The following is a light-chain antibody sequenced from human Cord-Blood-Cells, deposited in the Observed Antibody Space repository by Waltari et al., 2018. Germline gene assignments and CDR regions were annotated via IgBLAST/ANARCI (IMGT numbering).Light chain of an antibody. J-gene: IGLJ1*01. CDR1: SSDVGRYNL. CDR3: CSYAGSSTFV. CDR2: EGS. V-gene: IGLV2-23*01. Sequence: QSALTQPASVSGSPGQSITLPCTGTSSDVGRYNLVSWYQPHPGKAPKLMIYEGSKRPSGVSNRFSGSKSGNTASLTISGLQAEDEADYYCCSYAGSSTFVFGTGTKVTVL.